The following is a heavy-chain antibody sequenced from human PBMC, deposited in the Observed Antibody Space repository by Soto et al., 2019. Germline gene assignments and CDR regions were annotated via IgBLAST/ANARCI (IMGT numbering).Heavy chain of an antibody. D-gene: IGHD1-1*01. CDR1: GGSISSYY. Sequence: PSETLSLTCTVSGGSISSYYWSWIRQPPGKGLEWIGYIYYSGSTNYNPSLKSRVTISVDTSQNQSSLKLSSMTAADTAVYYCARDTWYNGWFDPWGQGTLVTVSS. J-gene: IGHJ5*02. CDR3: ARDTWYNGWFDP. CDR2: IYYSGST. V-gene: IGHV4-59*12.